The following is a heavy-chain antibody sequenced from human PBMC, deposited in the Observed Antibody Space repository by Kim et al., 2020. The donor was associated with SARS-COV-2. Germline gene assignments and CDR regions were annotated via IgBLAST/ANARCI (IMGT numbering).Heavy chain of an antibody. D-gene: IGHD3-10*01. CDR1: GFTFDDYG. CDR2: INWNGGST. Sequence: GGSLRLSCAASGFTFDDYGMRWVRQAPGKGLEWVSGINWNGGSTGYADSVKGRFTISRDNAKNSLYLQMNSLRAEDTALYHCARVRGWFGEHDVFDIWGQGTMVTVSS. J-gene: IGHJ3*02. CDR3: ARVRGWFGEHDVFDI. V-gene: IGHV3-20*01.